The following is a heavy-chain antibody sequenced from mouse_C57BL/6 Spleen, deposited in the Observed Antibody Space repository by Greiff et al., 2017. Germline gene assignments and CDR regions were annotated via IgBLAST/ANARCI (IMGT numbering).Heavy chain of an antibody. Sequence: DVKLVESGGGLVKPGGSLKLSCAASGFTFSSYTMSWVRQTPEKRLEWVATISGGGGNTYYPDSVKGRFTISRDNAKNTLYLQMSSLRSEDTALYYCARHALYYGSSYGGYFDVWGTGTTVTVSS. CDR3: ARHALYYGSSYGGYFDV. CDR2: ISGGGGNT. J-gene: IGHJ1*03. V-gene: IGHV5-9*01. CDR1: GFTFSSYT. D-gene: IGHD1-1*01.